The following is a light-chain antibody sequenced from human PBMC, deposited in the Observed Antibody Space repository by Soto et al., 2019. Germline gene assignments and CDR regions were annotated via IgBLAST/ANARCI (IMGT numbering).Light chain of an antibody. CDR2: GAS. J-gene: IGKJ5*01. CDR1: QSVTSSS. Sequence: EIVLTQPPGTLSLSPGERATLSCRASQSVTSSSLAWYQQKPGQPPRLLIYGASSRASGIPERFSGRGSGTDFTLTISRLEPDDFAVYYCQQYGTSPITFGQGTRLENK. CDR3: QQYGTSPIT. V-gene: IGKV3-20*01.